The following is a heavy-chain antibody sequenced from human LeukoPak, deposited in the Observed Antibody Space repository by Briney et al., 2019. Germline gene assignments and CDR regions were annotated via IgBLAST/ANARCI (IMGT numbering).Heavy chain of an antibody. CDR2: ISWNSGSI. J-gene: IGHJ4*02. Sequence: GGSLRLSCAASGFTFDDYAMHWVRQAPGKGLEWVSGISWNSGSINYADSVKGRFTISRDSAKNSLYLQMNSLRAEDTALYYCAKDRRGYCRGECDYWGQGTLVTVSS. D-gene: IGHD2-15*01. V-gene: IGHV3-9*01. CDR1: GFTFDDYA. CDR3: AKDRRGYCRGECDY.